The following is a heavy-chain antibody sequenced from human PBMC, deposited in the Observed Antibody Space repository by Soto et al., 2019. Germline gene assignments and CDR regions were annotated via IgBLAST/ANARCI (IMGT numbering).Heavy chain of an antibody. D-gene: IGHD5-12*01. V-gene: IGHV4-34*01. CDR2: INHSGST. CDR3: ARGKWLRASFDS. Sequence: QVQLQQWGAGLLKPSETLSLTCAVYGGSFSGYYWSWIRQPPGKGLEWIGEINHSGSTNYNPSLKSRXXIXVAXSKHPFPLKLDSVPAADTAVYYCARGKWLRASFDSGGQGTLVTVSS. CDR1: GGSFSGYY. J-gene: IGHJ4*02.